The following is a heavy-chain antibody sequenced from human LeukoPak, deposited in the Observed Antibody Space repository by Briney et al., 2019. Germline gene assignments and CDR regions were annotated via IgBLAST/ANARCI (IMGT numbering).Heavy chain of an antibody. CDR2: ISAYNGNT. J-gene: IGHJ3*02. CDR1: GYTFINYG. Sequence: ASVTVSCKASGYTFINYGINWVRQAPGQGLEWMGWISAYNGNTNYTQSLQGRVTMTTDTSTSTVYMEMRSLTSDDTAVYYCARDVFEGYCSGGSCYSGRAFDIWGQGTMVTVSS. V-gene: IGHV1-18*01. CDR3: ARDVFEGYCSGGSCYSGRAFDI. D-gene: IGHD2-15*01.